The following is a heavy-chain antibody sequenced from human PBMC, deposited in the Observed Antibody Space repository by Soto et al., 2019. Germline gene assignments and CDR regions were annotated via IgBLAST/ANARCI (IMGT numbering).Heavy chain of an antibody. J-gene: IGHJ6*02. CDR1: GFTFSSYA. V-gene: IGHV3-64D*08. D-gene: IGHD6-13*01. CDR3: VKGASSWYDYYYGMDV. Sequence: EVQLVESGGGLVQPGGSLRLSCSASGFTFSSYAMHWVRQAPGKGVEYVSAISSNGGSTYYADSVKGRFTISRDNSKNTLYLQMSSLRAEDTAVYYCVKGASSWYDYYYGMDVWGQGTTVTVSS. CDR2: ISSNGGST.